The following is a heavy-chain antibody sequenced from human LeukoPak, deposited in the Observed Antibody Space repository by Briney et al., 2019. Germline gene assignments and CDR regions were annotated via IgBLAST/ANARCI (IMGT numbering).Heavy chain of an antibody. D-gene: IGHD1-26*01. CDR1: GFNFRTYS. J-gene: IGHJ4*02. CDR3: AKGAYLNSGSYWDY. Sequence: GGSLRLPCAASGFNFRTYSMNWVRQAPGKGLEWVSLISSSSNYKYYADSVKGRFTISRDNAKNSLYLQMNSLRAEDTALYYCAKGAYLNSGSYWDYWGRGTLVTVSS. V-gene: IGHV3-21*04. CDR2: ISSSSNYK.